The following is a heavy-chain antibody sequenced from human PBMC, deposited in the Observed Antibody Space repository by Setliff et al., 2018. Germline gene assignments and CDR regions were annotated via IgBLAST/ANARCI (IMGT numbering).Heavy chain of an antibody. V-gene: IGHV1-8*03. CDR1: GYTFTSYD. CDR3: ARGLGSYYYYYMDV. CDR2: MNPNSGNT. Sequence: ASVKVSCKASGYTFTSYDINWVRQATGQGLEWMGWMNPNSGNTGYAQKFQGRVTITRNTSISTAYMELSSLRSEDTAVYYCARGLGSYYYYYMDVWGKGTKVTVSS. J-gene: IGHJ6*03. D-gene: IGHD7-27*01.